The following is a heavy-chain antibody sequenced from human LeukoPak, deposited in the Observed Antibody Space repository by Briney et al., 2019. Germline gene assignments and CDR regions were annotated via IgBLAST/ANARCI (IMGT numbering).Heavy chain of an antibody. Sequence: GGSLRLSCAASGFXFSSYAISWVRQAPGKGLEWVSAISGSGGSTYYADSVKGRFTISRDNSKNTLYLQMNSLRAEDTAVYYCAKAQLIVVVTAIVDYWGQGTLVTVSS. CDR3: AKAQLIVVVTAIVDY. CDR1: GFXFSSYA. J-gene: IGHJ4*02. V-gene: IGHV3-23*01. CDR2: ISGSGGST. D-gene: IGHD2-21*02.